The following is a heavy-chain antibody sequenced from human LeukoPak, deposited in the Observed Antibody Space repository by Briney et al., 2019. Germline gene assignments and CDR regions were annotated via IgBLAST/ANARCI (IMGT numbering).Heavy chain of an antibody. Sequence: ASVKVFCKASGYTFTGYYMHWVRQAPGQGLEWMGWINPNSGGTNYAQKFQGRVTMTRDTSISTAYMELSRLRSDDTAVYYCARVGYCSGGSCYITFDYWGQGTLVTVSS. D-gene: IGHD2-15*01. CDR1: GYTFTGYY. J-gene: IGHJ4*02. CDR3: ARVGYCSGGSCYITFDY. V-gene: IGHV1-2*02. CDR2: INPNSGGT.